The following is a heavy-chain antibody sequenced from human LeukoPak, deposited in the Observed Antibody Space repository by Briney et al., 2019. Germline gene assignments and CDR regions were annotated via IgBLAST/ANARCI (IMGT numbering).Heavy chain of an antibody. CDR3: ARLGMYSTSFDY. CDR2: IYYSGST. Sequence: SQTLSLTCTVSGGSISSGDYYWRWIRQPPGTGLEWIGNIYYSGSTYYNPSLRSRATISVDTSKNQFSLKLSSVPAADTAVYYCARLGMYSTSFDYWGQGTLVTVSS. J-gene: IGHJ4*02. D-gene: IGHD6-6*01. CDR1: GGSISSGDYY. V-gene: IGHV4-30-4*01.